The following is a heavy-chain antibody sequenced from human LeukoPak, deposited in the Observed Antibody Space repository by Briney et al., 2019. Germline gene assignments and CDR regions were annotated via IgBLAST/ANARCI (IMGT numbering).Heavy chain of an antibody. D-gene: IGHD3-10*01. Sequence: PGGSLMLGCWTHGHPLCFQYGATVHWAPGRGPERVSYISGYGGDIAYADPVKGRFTIYRDNAQSLLYLQMSSMRVEETGVYHCVRQAGRAGGKWGQGNLIAVSS. CDR1: GHPLCFQY. V-gene: IGHV3/OR16-9*01. J-gene: IGHJ4*02. CDR2: ISGYGGDI. CDR3: VRQAGRAGGK.